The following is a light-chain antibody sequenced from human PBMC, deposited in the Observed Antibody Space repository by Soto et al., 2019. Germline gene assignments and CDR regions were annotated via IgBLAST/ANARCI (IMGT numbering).Light chain of an antibody. V-gene: IGLV2-23*01. CDR2: EGT. CDR1: SSDVGNYNL. Sequence: QSALTQPASVSGSPGQSITISCTGTSSDVGNYNLVSWYQQHPGKAPKLIIYEGTKRPSGVSNRFSGSKSGNTASLTISGLQAEDEAHYYCCSYAGSSTLVFGGGTKLTVL. J-gene: IGLJ2*01. CDR3: CSYAGSSTLV.